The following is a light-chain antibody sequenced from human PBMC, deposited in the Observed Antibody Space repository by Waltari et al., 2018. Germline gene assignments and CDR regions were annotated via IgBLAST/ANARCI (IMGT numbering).Light chain of an antibody. CDR2: WAT. J-gene: IGKJ4*01. V-gene: IGKV4-1*01. Sequence: DIVMTQSPDSLAVSLGERATINCKSSQSVLLSSNNRNYLTWYQQKPGQPPKLLIYWATTRESGVPGRFSGSGYGTDFTLTISSLQAEDVAVYYCQQYYTTPITFGGGTKVEIK. CDR1: QSVLLSSNNRNY. CDR3: QQYYTTPIT.